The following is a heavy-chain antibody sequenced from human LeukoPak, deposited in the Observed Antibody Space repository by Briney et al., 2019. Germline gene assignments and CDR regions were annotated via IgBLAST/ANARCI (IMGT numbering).Heavy chain of an antibody. Sequence: PSETLSLTCAVYGGSFSGYYWSWIRQPPGKGLEWIGEINHSGSSNYNPSLKSRVTISVDTSKNQFSLKLSSVTAADTAVYYCAALIAAHVLTWGQGNLVTVST. CDR2: INHSGSS. D-gene: IGHD6-6*01. CDR3: AALIAAHVLT. J-gene: IGHJ5*02. CDR1: GGSFSGYY. V-gene: IGHV4-34*01.